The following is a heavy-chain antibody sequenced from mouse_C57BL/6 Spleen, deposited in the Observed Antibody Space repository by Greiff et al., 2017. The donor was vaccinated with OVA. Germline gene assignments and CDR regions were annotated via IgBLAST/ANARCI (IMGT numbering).Heavy chain of an antibody. CDR2: IYPGSGST. V-gene: IGHV1-55*01. CDR3: ASNDGTGFDY. CDR1: GYTFTSYW. J-gene: IGHJ2*01. Sequence: QVQLQQPGAELVKPGASVKMSCTASGYTFTSYWITWVKQRPGHGLEWIGDIYPGSGSTNYNEKFKCKATLTVDTSSSTAYMQLSSLTSEDSAVYYGASNDGTGFDYWGQGTTLTVSS. D-gene: IGHD2-12*01.